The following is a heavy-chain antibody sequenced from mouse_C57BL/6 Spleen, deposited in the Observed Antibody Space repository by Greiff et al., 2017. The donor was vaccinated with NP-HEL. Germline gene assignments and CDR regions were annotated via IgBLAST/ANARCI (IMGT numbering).Heavy chain of an antibody. CDR1: GYTFTSYW. CDR3: ARSHYYGSSPWFAY. D-gene: IGHD1-1*01. Sequence: VQLQQSGAELVKPGASVKMSCKASGYTFTSYWITWVKQRPGQGLEWIGDIYPGSGSTNYNEKFQSKATLTVDTSSSTAYMQLSSLTSEDSAVYYCARSHYYGSSPWFAYWGQGTLVTVSA. V-gene: IGHV1-55*01. J-gene: IGHJ3*01. CDR2: IYPGSGST.